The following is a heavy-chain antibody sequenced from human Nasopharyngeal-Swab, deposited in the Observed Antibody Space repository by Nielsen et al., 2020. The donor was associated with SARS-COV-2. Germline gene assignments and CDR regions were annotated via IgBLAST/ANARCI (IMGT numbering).Heavy chain of an antibody. D-gene: IGHD2-2*01. J-gene: IGHJ4*02. CDR2: IYPGDSDT. V-gene: IGHV5-51*01. CDR1: GYSFTSYW. CDR3: ARQGGPDIVVVPAAGGDY. Sequence: KVSCKASGYSFTSYWIGWVRQMPGKGLEWMGIIYPGDSDTRYSPSFQGQVTISADKSISTAYLQWSSLKASDTAMYYCARQGGPDIVVVPAAGGDYWGQGTLVTVSS.